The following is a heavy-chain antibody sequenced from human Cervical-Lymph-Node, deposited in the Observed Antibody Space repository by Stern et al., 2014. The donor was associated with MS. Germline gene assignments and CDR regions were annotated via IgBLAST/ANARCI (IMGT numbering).Heavy chain of an antibody. CDR1: GYSFTANS. J-gene: IGHJ4*02. V-gene: IGHV5-51*01. Sequence: VQLVESGAEVTKPGASLKISCKGSGYSFTANSIAWVRQMPGKGLEWSGIIYPGDSAHRYSPSFQGQVTISAAKSISTAYLQWSSLKASDTAMYYCARDYGDYAFDYWGQGTLVTVSS. D-gene: IGHD4-17*01. CDR2: IYPGDSAH. CDR3: ARDYGDYAFDY.